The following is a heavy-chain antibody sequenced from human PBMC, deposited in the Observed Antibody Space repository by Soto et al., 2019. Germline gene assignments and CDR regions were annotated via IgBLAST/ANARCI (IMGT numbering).Heavy chain of an antibody. CDR1: GGSFSGYY. Sequence: QVQLQQWGAGLLKPAETLSLTCAVYGGSFSGYYWSWIRQPPGKGLEWIGEINHSGSTNYNPSLKSRVTISGDTSKNQFSLKLSSVTAADTAVYDCARGRGTMVRGVSRQRKNGMDVWGQGTTVTVSS. J-gene: IGHJ6*02. V-gene: IGHV4-34*01. D-gene: IGHD3-10*01. CDR2: INHSGST. CDR3: ARGRGTMVRGVSRQRKNGMDV.